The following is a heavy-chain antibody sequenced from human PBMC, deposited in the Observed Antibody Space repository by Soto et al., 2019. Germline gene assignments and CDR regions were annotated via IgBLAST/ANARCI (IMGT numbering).Heavy chain of an antibody. CDR3: AXDLSSLGWLALGAPFDS. CDR2: ISANGRNA. V-gene: IGHV3-23*01. Sequence: SGGSLRLSCPASGFTFSNYAMNWIRQAPGKGLEWLSSISANGRNAYYADSVKGRFTISRDRSKNTLYLQLDSLRVEDTAIYFCAXDLSSLGWLALGAPFDSWGQGTLVTVSS. CDR1: GFTFSNYA. D-gene: IGHD3-22*01. J-gene: IGHJ4*02.